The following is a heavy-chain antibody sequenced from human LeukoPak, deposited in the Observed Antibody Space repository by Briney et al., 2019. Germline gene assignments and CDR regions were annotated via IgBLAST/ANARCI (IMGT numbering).Heavy chain of an antibody. CDR2: IRYDGKTE. CDR1: GFPFSSYG. Sequence: GGSLRLSCTGSGFPFSSYGMHWVRQTSGRGLEWVAFIRYDGKTEYYADSVKGRFTIAREDSHSTVHLHMKDLRPDDAAVYFCAKDLNTVVMQYFDPWGQGTLVSVSS. V-gene: IGHV3-30*02. CDR3: AKDLNTVVMQYFDP. D-gene: IGHD2-21*01. J-gene: IGHJ4*02.